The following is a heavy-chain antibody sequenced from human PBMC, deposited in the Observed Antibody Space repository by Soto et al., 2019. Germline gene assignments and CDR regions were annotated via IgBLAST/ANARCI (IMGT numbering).Heavy chain of an antibody. Sequence: EVQLVESGGGLVKPGGSLRLSCAASGFTFSSYSMNWVRQAPGKGLEWVSSISSSSSYIYYADSVKGRFTTSRDNATTSLYLQMTSLRAEDTAVYYCARDTYYYGSGSYSPWGQGTLVTVSS. CDR1: GFTFSSYS. D-gene: IGHD3-10*01. V-gene: IGHV3-21*01. J-gene: IGHJ5*02. CDR2: ISSSSSYI. CDR3: ARDTYYYGSGSYSP.